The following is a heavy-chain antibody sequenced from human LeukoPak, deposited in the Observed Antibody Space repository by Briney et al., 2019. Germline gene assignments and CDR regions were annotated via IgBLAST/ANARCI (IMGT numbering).Heavy chain of an antibody. V-gene: IGHV4-4*02. CDR1: GASISSSYW. Sequence: PSETLSLTCGVSGASISSSYWWRWVRQPPGKGLEWIGEIHHSGSTKYNPSLKSRVTISVDKSKNQFSLKLSSVTAADTAVYYCAPSPCSGDSCYRFDFWGQGTQVTVSS. CDR2: IHHSGST. CDR3: APSPCSGDSCYRFDF. J-gene: IGHJ4*02. D-gene: IGHD2-15*01.